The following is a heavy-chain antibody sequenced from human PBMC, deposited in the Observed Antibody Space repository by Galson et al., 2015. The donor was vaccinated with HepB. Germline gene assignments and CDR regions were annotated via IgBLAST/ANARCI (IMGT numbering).Heavy chain of an antibody. CDR2: INSDGSST. D-gene: IGHD6-19*01. V-gene: IGHV3-74*01. Sequence: SLRLSCAASGFTFSSYWMHWVRQAPGKGLVWVSRINSDGSSTSYADSVKGRFTISRDNAKNTLYLQMNSLRAEDTAVYYCARERREQWLGYYYYYGMDVWGQGTTVTVSS. J-gene: IGHJ6*02. CDR1: GFTFSSYW. CDR3: ARERREQWLGYYYYYGMDV.